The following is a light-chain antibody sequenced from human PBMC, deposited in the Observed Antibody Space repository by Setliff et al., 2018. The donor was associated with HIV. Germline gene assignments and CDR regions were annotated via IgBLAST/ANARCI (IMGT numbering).Light chain of an antibody. CDR3: SSYTTRGTRV. V-gene: IGLV2-14*01. J-gene: IGLJ3*02. CDR2: EVT. Sequence: QSVLTQPASVAGSPGQSITISCTGTSSDVGGYDYVSWYQHHPGKAPKLIIYEVTDRPSGVSNRFSGSKSGNTASLTISGLQAEDEADYYCSSYTTRGTRVFGGGTK. CDR1: SSDVGGYDY.